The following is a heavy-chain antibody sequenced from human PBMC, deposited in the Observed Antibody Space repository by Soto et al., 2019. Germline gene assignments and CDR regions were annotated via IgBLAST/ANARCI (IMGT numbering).Heavy chain of an antibody. CDR2: ISSRSYTI. J-gene: IGHJ6*02. D-gene: IGHD6-6*01. CDR1: GFSFSTYS. CDR3: ARGGSSSDNGMEV. V-gene: IGHV3-48*02. Sequence: EVQLVDSGGGLVQPGGSLRLSCAASGFSFSTYSMNWVRQAPGTGLEWVSYISSRSYTIYYIDSVKGRFTISRDNAKSSLYLQTNSLRDEDTAVYYCARGGSSSDNGMEVWGQGTTVTVSS.